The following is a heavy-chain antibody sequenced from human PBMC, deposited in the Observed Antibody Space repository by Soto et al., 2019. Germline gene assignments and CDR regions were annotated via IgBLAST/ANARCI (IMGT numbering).Heavy chain of an antibody. V-gene: IGHV3-30*09. CDR1: GFTFITYG. D-gene: IGHD2-15*01. CDR3: ASPLYCNGGNCYAGFDY. Sequence: GGSLRLSCAASGFTFITYGMHWVRQAPGKGLEWVAFISYDGNNKDYADSVKGRFDISRDNSKKTLYLHMNSLRLEDTAVYYCASPLYCNGGNCYAGFDYWGRGALVSVSS. J-gene: IGHJ4*02. CDR2: ISYDGNNK.